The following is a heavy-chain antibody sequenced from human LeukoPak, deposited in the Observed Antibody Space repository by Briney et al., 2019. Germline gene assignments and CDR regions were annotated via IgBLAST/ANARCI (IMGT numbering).Heavy chain of an antibody. CDR2: IRSKAYGGTT. CDR1: GFTFGDYA. J-gene: IGHJ4*02. CDR3: TRVLAGVVIGCNFDC. D-gene: IGHD3-22*01. Sequence: PGGSLRLSCTASGFTFGDYAMSWVRQAPGKGLEWVGFIRSKAYGGTTEYAASVKGRFTISRDDSKSIAYLQMNSLKTEDTAVYYCTRVLAGVVIGCNFDCWGQGTLVTVSS. V-gene: IGHV3-49*04.